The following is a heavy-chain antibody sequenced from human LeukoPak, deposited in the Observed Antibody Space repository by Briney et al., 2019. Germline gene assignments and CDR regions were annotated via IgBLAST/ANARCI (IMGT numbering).Heavy chain of an antibody. D-gene: IGHD5-24*01. CDR3: ARKHAERAHDY. CDR1: GFTFSDYY. Sequence: PGGSLRLSCTASGFTFSDYYISWIRQAPGKGLEWVSYISSSGRTIYYGASVKGRFTMSRDNAKNSLYLQMNSQRAEDTAVYYCARKHAERAHDYWGQGTLVTVSS. V-gene: IGHV3-11*01. J-gene: IGHJ4*02. CDR2: ISSSGRTI.